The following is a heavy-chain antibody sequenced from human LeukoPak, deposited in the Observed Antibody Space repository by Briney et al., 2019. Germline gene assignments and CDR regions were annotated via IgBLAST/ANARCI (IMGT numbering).Heavy chain of an antibody. CDR1: GGSISSYY. CDR2: IYTSGST. CDR3: ARGSYYYDSSGYYSKFDP. V-gene: IGHV4-4*07. Sequence: SETLSLTCTVSGGSISSYYWSWIRQPAGKGLEWIGRIYTSGSTNYNPSLKSRVPMSVDTSKNQFSLKLRSVTAADTAVYYCARGSYYYDSSGYYSKFDPWGQGTLVTVSS. J-gene: IGHJ5*02. D-gene: IGHD3-22*01.